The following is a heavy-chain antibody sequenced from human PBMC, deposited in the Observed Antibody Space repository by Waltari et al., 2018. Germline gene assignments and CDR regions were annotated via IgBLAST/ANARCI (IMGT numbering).Heavy chain of an antibody. CDR2: ISYDGSNK. CDR1: GFTFSSYA. CDR3: ARDFLAHAFDI. V-gene: IGHV3-30-3*01. J-gene: IGHJ3*02. Sequence: QVQLVESGGGVVQPGRSLRLSCAASGFTFSSYAMHWVRQAPGKGLEWVAVISYDGSNKYYADSVKGRFTISRDNSKNTLYLQMNSLRAEDTAVYYCARDFLAHAFDIWGQGTMVTVSS.